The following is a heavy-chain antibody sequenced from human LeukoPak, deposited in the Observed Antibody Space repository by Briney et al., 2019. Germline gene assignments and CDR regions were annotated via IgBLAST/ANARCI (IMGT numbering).Heavy chain of an antibody. CDR2: MYHGGST. CDR1: GGSISSGSYY. D-gene: IGHD3-10*01. Sequence: SETLSLTCTVSGGSISSGSYYWGWIRQPPGKGLEWIGNMYHGGSTYYNPSLKSRVTMSVDSSKNQFSLKLSSVTAADTAVYYCARSIYGSGSFYFDYWGQGTLVTVSS. CDR3: ARSIYGSGSFYFDY. J-gene: IGHJ4*02. V-gene: IGHV4-39*07.